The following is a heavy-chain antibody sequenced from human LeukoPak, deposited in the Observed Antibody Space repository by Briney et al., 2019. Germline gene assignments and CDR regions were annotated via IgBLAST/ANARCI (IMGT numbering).Heavy chain of an antibody. CDR2: IYYSGST. J-gene: IGHJ4*02. V-gene: IGHV4-59*01. Sequence: NPSETLSLTCTVSGGSISSYYWGWIRQPPGKGLEWIGYIYYSGSTNYNPSLKSRVTISVDTSKNQFSLKLSSVTAADTAVYYCARGVREISWFDYWGQGTLVTVSS. D-gene: IGHD3-10*01. CDR3: ARGVREISWFDY. CDR1: GGSISSYY.